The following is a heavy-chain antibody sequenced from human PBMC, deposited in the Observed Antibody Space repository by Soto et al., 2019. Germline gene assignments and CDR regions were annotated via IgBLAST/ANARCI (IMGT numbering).Heavy chain of an antibody. V-gene: IGHV3-23*01. CDR2: ISGSGGST. J-gene: IGHJ4*02. CDR1: GFTFSSYA. Sequence: GGSLRLSCAASGFTFSSYAMSWVRQAPGKGLEWVSAISGSGGSTYYADSVKGRFTISRDNSKNTLYLQMNSLRAEDSAVYYCAKRSFVEWLLDYWGQGTLVTVSS. D-gene: IGHD3-3*01. CDR3: AKRSFVEWLLDY.